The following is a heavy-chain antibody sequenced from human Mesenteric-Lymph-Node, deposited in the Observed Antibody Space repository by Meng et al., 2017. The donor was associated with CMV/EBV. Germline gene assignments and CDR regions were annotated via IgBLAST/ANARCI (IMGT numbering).Heavy chain of an antibody. CDR3: ARGGDSGYDYDGHPIDY. CDR2: INPNSGGT. D-gene: IGHD5-12*01. CDR1: GYTFTGYY. Sequence: ASGYTFTGYYRPWVRQAPGQGLGWMGRINPNSGGTNYAQKFQGRVTMTRDTSISTAYMELSRLRSDDTAVYYCARGGDSGYDYDGHPIDYWGQGALVTVS. V-gene: IGHV1-2*06. J-gene: IGHJ4*02.